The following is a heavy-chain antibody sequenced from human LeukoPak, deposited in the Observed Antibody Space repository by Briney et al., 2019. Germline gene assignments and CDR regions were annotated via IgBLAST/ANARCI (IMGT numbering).Heavy chain of an antibody. V-gene: IGHV7-4-1*02. D-gene: IGHD3-22*01. CDR3: ARVGDSGGYSYYFDH. J-gene: IGHJ4*02. CDR1: GYTFTTYA. Sequence: ASVKVSCKASGYTFTTYAMNWVRQAPGQGLEWMGWINTNTGHPTYAQGFTRRFVFSLATSVRTAYLQINSLEADDTAVYYCARVGDSGGYSYYFDHWGQGTLVTVSS. CDR2: INTNTGHP.